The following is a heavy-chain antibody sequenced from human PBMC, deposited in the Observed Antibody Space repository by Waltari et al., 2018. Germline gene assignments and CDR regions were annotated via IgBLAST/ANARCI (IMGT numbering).Heavy chain of an antibody. V-gene: IGHV4-34*01. CDR1: GGSFSGYY. D-gene: IGHD6-13*01. CDR3: AGGALEDGAAGTRFWVG. J-gene: IGHJ4*02. Sequence: QVQLQQWGAGLLKPSETLSLTCAVYGGSFSGYYWSWIRQPPGKGLEWIGEINHSGSTTYNPSLKSRVTISVDTSKNQFSLKLSSVTAADTAVYYCAGGALEDGAAGTRFWVGWGQGTLVTVSS. CDR2: INHSGST.